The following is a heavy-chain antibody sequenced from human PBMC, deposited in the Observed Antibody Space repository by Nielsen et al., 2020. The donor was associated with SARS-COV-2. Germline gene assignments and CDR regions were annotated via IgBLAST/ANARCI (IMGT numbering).Heavy chain of an antibody. CDR1: GFTFSSTW. V-gene: IGHV3-74*01. J-gene: IGHJ4*02. D-gene: IGHD3-10*01. Sequence: GGSLRLSCSASGFTFSSTWMDWVRQAPGQGLVWVSRINPSGSGTAYADSVKGRFTISRDNAKNSLYLQMNSLRAEDTAVYYCAREGSGSYLLYWGQGTLVTVSS. CDR3: AREGSGSYLLY. CDR2: INPSGSGT.